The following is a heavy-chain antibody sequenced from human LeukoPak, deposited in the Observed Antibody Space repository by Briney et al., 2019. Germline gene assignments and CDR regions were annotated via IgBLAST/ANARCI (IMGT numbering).Heavy chain of an antibody. CDR1: GFTFSNAW. Sequence: GGSLRLSCAASGFTFSNAWMNWVRQAPGKGLEWVGRIKSKTDGGTTDYAAPVKGRFTISRDDSKNTLYLQMNSLKTEDTAVYYCTTGSPVEMATITSDAFDIWGQGTMVTVSS. CDR3: TTGSPVEMATITSDAFDI. J-gene: IGHJ3*02. CDR2: IKSKTDGGTT. D-gene: IGHD5-24*01. V-gene: IGHV3-15*07.